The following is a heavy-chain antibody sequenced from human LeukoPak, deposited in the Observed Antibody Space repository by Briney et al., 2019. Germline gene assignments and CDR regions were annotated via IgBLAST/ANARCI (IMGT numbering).Heavy chain of an antibody. V-gene: IGHV4-34*01. CDR1: GGSFSGYY. CDR3: ARFNLYGSGSYFNY. J-gene: IGHJ4*02. CDR2: INHSGRT. D-gene: IGHD3-10*01. Sequence: SETLSLTCAVYGGSFSGYYWSWIRQPPGKGLEWIGEINHSGRTNYNPSLKSRVTISVDTSKNQFSLKLSSVTAADTAVYYCARFNLYGSGSYFNYWGQGTLVTVSS.